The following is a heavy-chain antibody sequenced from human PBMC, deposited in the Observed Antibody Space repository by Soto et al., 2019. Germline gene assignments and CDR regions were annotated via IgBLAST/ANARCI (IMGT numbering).Heavy chain of an antibody. V-gene: IGHV1-18*01. D-gene: IGHD2-21*02. J-gene: IGHJ4*02. Sequence: ASVKVSCKASGYTFTSYGISWVRQAPGQGLEWMGWISAYNGNTNYAQKLQGRVTMTTDTSTSTAYMELRSLRSDDTAVYYCARRHCGGDCYSWTEGYFDYWGQGTLVTVSS. CDR3: ARRHCGGDCYSWTEGYFDY. CDR1: GYTFTSYG. CDR2: ISAYNGNT.